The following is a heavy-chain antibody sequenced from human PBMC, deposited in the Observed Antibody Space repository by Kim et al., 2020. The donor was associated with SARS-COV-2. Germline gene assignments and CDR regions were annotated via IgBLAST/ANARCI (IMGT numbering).Heavy chain of an antibody. CDR2: INHSGST. Sequence: SETLSLTCAVYGGSFSGYYWSWIRQPPGKGLEWIGEINHSGSTNYNPSLKSRVTISVDTSKNQFSLKLSSVTAADTAVYYCASLAAAGIDYWGQGTLVTV. J-gene: IGHJ4*02. CDR1: GGSFSGYY. V-gene: IGHV4-34*01. CDR3: ASLAAAGIDY. D-gene: IGHD6-13*01.